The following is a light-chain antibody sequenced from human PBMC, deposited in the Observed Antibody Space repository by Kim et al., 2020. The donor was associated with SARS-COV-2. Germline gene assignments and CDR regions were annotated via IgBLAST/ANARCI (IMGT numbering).Light chain of an antibody. CDR2: AAS. CDR3: QKDDSALLT. J-gene: IGKJ4*01. Sequence: DIQMTQSPSSLSASVGDRVTITCRASQGISSRLAWYQQKPGKVPKLLIYAASTLLSGVPSRFSGSGSGTDFTLTISSLQPEDVASYYCQKDDSALLTFGGGTKVDIK. CDR1: QGISSR. V-gene: IGKV1-27*01.